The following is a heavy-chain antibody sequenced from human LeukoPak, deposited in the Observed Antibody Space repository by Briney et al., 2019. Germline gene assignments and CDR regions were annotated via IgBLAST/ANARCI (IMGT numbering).Heavy chain of an antibody. J-gene: IGHJ5*02. CDR3: ARLDRTGNWFDP. V-gene: IGHV1-8*01. Sequence: ASVKVSYKASGYTFTSYDINWVRQATGQGLEWMGWMNPNSGNTGYAQKFQGRVTMTRNTSISTAYMELSSLRSEDTAVYYCARLDRTGNWFDPWGQGTLVTVSS. D-gene: IGHD3/OR15-3a*01. CDR2: MNPNSGNT. CDR1: GYTFTSYD.